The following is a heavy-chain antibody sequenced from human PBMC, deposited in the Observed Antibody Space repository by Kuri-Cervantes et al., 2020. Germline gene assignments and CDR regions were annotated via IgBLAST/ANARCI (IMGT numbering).Heavy chain of an antibody. V-gene: IGHV1-2*02. CDR1: GYTFTSYD. CDR2: INPNSGGT. J-gene: IGHJ4*02. CDR3: ATGPPSPHYLSSWYRDYFHF. Sequence: VSVKVSCKASGYTFTSYDINWVRQATGQGLEWMGWINPNSGGTNYGQNFQGRVTMTRDTSISTTYMELSSLRSDDTAVYYCATGPPSPHYLSSWYRDYFHFWGQGTLVTVSS. D-gene: IGHD6-13*01.